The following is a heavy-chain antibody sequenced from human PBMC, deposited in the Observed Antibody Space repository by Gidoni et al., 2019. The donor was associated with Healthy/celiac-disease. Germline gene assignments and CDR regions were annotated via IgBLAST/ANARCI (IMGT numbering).Heavy chain of an antibody. CDR1: GFTFSSYW. D-gene: IGHD6-19*01. J-gene: IGHJ3*02. CDR2: IKQDGSEK. Sequence: EVQLVESGGGLVQPGGSLRLSCAASGFTFSSYWMSWVRQAPGKGLEWVANIKQDGSEKYYVDSVKGRFTTSRDNAKNSLYLQMNSLRAEDTAVYYCARPQLIAVAEPDAFDIWGQGTMVTVSS. CDR3: ARPQLIAVAEPDAFDI. V-gene: IGHV3-7*01.